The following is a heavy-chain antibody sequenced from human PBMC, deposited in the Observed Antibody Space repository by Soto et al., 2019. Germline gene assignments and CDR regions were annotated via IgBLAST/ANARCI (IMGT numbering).Heavy chain of an antibody. V-gene: IGHV3-23*01. J-gene: IGHJ6*02. D-gene: IGHD3-22*01. Sequence: GGSLRLSCAASGFTFSSYAMSWVRQAPGKGLEWVSAISGSGGSTYYADSVKGRFTISRDNSKNTLYLQMNSLRAEDTAVYYCANFSPITMIVVGNYYGMDVWGQGTTVTVSS. CDR3: ANFSPITMIVVGNYYGMDV. CDR2: ISGSGGST. CDR1: GFTFSSYA.